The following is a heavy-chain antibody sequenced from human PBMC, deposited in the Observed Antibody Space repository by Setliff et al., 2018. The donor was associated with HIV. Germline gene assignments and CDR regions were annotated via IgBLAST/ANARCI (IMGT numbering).Heavy chain of an antibody. CDR3: TRDYRTSNWFDP. V-gene: IGHV3-20*04. CDR1: GFTFDDYV. CDR2: IDWNGDIR. Sequence: LRLSCAASGFTFDDYVMNWVRQVPGKGLEWVSGIDWNGDIRGYADSVKGRFTISRDTAKTSLYLEMNSLRAEDTALYYCTRDYRTSNWFDPWGHGTLVTVSS. D-gene: IGHD3-16*02. J-gene: IGHJ5*02.